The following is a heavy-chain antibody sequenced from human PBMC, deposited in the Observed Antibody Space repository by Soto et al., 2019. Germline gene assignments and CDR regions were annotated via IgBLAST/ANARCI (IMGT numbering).Heavy chain of an antibody. Sequence: QVQLVESGGGVVQPGRSPRLSCAASGFTFSSYGMHWVRQAPGKGLEWVAVIWYDGSNKYYADSVKGRFTISRDNSKNTLYLQMNSLRAEDTAVYYCATRGGNWNYGFSSDAFDIWGQGTMVTVSS. J-gene: IGHJ3*02. CDR2: IWYDGSNK. CDR1: GFTFSSYG. D-gene: IGHD1-7*01. V-gene: IGHV3-33*01. CDR3: ATRGGNWNYGFSSDAFDI.